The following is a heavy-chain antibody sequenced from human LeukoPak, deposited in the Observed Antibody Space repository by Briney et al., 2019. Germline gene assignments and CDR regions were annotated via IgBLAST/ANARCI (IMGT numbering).Heavy chain of an antibody. CDR3: AKGAALVRGPCDH. D-gene: IGHD3-10*01. J-gene: IGHJ4*02. CDR1: GFTFSSYA. V-gene: IGHV3-30*18. Sequence: GGSLRLSCAASGFTFSSYAMSWVRQAPGKGLEWVAVISYDGTNDHYSDSVKGRFTITRDNSKKMMYLQMNSLKPDDTAAYYCAKGAALVRGPCDHWGQGTLVTVSS. CDR2: ISYDGTND.